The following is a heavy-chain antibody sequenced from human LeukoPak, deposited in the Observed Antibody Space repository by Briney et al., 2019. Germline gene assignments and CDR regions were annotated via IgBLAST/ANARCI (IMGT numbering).Heavy chain of an antibody. CDR3: ARNNGMDV. Sequence: GSLRLSCAASGFALSSHWMTWVRQVPGRGPEWVANVNRDGSETYYLDSVKGRFTVSKDNAKNSLYLQMNSLRAEDTALYHCARNNGMDVWGQGTTVIVSS. V-gene: IGHV3-7*03. CDR1: GFALSSHW. J-gene: IGHJ6*02. CDR2: VNRDGSET.